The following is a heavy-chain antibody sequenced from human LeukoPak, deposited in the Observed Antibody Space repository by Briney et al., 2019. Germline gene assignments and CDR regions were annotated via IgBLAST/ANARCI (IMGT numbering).Heavy chain of an antibody. CDR1: GFIFSNYA. CDR3: ARVSAVAAGPFEY. Sequence: PGGSLRLSCAASGFIFSNYAMHWVRQAPGKGLEYVSGISSNGGSTYYANSVKGRFTISRDNSKKTVYLQMGSLRAEDKAVYYCARVSAVAAGPFEYWGQGTLVTVSS. CDR2: ISSNGGST. D-gene: IGHD6-19*01. V-gene: IGHV3-64*01. J-gene: IGHJ4*02.